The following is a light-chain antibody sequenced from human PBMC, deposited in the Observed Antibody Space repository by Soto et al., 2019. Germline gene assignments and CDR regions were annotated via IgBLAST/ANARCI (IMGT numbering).Light chain of an antibody. J-gene: IGLJ1*01. CDR2: DVS. CDR3: SSYTSSSLPYV. V-gene: IGLV2-14*01. CDR1: SSDVGGYNY. Sequence: LTQPASVSGSPGQSITISCTGTSSDVGGYNYVSWYQQHPGKAPKLMIYDVSNRPSGVSNRFSGSKSGNTASLTISGLQAEDEADYYCSSYTSSSLPYVFGTGTKVTVL.